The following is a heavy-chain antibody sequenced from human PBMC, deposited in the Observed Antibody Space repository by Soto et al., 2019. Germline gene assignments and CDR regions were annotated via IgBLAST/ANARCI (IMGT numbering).Heavy chain of an antibody. Sequence: QVQLVESGGGVVQPGRSLRLSCAASGFTFSSYGMHWVRKAPGKGLEWVAVISYDGSNKYYADSVKGRFTISRDNSKNTLYLQMNSLRAEDTAVYYCAKDGYDYGDHGGLGYYYYGMDVWGQGTTFTVSS. J-gene: IGHJ6*02. CDR1: GFTFSSYG. CDR3: AKDGYDYGDHGGLGYYYYGMDV. D-gene: IGHD4-17*01. V-gene: IGHV3-30*18. CDR2: ISYDGSNK.